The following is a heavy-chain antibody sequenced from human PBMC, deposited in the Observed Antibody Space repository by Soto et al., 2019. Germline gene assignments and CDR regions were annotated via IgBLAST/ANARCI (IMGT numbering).Heavy chain of an antibody. Sequence: PGGSLRLSCAASGFTFSNACMNWVRQAPGKGLEWVGRIKSKTDGGTTDYAAPVKGRFTISRDDSKNTLYLQMNSLKTEDTAVYYCTTGGTLLRITIFGGYGMDVWGQGTTVTVSS. CDR3: TTGGTLLRITIFGGYGMDV. V-gene: IGHV3-15*07. D-gene: IGHD3-3*01. CDR1: GFTFSNAC. J-gene: IGHJ6*02. CDR2: IKSKTDGGTT.